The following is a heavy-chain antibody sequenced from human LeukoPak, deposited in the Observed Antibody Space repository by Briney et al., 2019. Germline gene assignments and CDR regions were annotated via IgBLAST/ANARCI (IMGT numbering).Heavy chain of an antibody. J-gene: IGHJ4*02. CDR3: ARGQLTDDLDY. D-gene: IGHD1-14*01. CDR2: INPNIGGT. CDR1: GYTFTGYF. Sequence: GASVKVSCKASGYTFTGYFMHWVRQAPGQGLEWMGWINPNIGGTKYARKFQGRVTMTRDTSISTAYMELSRLRSDDPAAYYCARGQLTDDLDYWGQGTLVTVSS. V-gene: IGHV1-2*02.